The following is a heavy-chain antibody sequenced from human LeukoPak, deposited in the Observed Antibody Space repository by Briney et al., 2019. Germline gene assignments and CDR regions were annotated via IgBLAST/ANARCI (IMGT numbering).Heavy chain of an antibody. V-gene: IGHV3-48*03. D-gene: IGHD1-14*01. Sequence: GGSLRLSCVGSGFSFGTYEMGWVRQAPGKGLEWISYIGHDGATTYYADSVKGRFTVSRDNAKGSLFLQMDSLRVEDTAVYYCATETIGRHYDYWGQGTLLTVSS. CDR3: ATETIGRHYDY. CDR1: GFSFGTYE. CDR2: IGHDGATT. J-gene: IGHJ4*02.